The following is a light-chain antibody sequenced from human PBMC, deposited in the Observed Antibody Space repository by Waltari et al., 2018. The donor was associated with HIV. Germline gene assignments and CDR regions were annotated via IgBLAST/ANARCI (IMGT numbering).Light chain of an antibody. Sequence: QSALTQPASVSGSPGQSITIPCPGTSSDVGGYNYVSWYQQHPVKAPKLISYDVSHRPSGVSNLFSGSKSGNTASLTIVGLQAEDEADYYCSSYTSSSGRVFGGGTKLTVL. CDR2: DVS. J-gene: IGLJ3*02. CDR3: SSYTSSSGRV. CDR1: SSDVGGYNY. V-gene: IGLV2-14*03.